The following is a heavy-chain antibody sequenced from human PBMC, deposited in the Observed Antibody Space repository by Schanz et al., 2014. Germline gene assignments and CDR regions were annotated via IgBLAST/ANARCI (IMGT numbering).Heavy chain of an antibody. J-gene: IGHJ4*02. CDR1: GFTFFGSFA. Sequence: EVQLLESGGGLVQPGGSLRLSCVASGFTFFGSFAMSWVRQAPGKGLEWVSAISDSGASTYYADSVKGRFTISRDNSKNTLYLQMNSLRAEDTAVYYCAKDQGSYGSGSYSYFDYWGQGTLATVSS. V-gene: IGHV3-23*01. CDR2: ISDSGAST. D-gene: IGHD3-10*01. CDR3: AKDQGSYGSGSYSYFDY.